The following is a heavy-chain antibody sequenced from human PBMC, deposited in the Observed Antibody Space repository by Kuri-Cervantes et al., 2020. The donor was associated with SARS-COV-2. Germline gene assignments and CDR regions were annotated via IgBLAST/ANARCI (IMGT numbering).Heavy chain of an antibody. CDR2: IGTAGDT. V-gene: IGHV3-13*01. D-gene: IGHD3-9*01. Sequence: GESLKISCAASGFTFSSYDMHWVRQATGKGLEWVSAIGTAGDTYYPGSVKGRFTISRENAKNSLYLQMNSLRAEDTAVYYCAKGYYDILTGYYVRIFFLYWGQGTLVTVSS. J-gene: IGHJ4*02. CDR3: AKGYYDILTGYYVRIFFLY. CDR1: GFTFSSYD.